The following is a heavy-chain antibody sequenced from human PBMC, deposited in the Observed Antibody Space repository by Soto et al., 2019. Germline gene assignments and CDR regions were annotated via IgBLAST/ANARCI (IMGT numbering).Heavy chain of an antibody. CDR3: GGGTVTGAAYYGVDV. V-gene: IGHV3-30*03. CDR2: ISYDGSNK. CDR1: GFTFSSYG. J-gene: IGHJ6*04. D-gene: IGHD4-17*01. Sequence: QVQLVESGGGVVQPGRSLRLSCAASGFTFSSYGMHWVRQAPGKGLEWVAVISYDGSNKYYADSVKGRFTISRDNSKNTLDRKMNSRIGKAAAVDTCGGGTVTGAAYYGVDVGDKGPTVPFPS.